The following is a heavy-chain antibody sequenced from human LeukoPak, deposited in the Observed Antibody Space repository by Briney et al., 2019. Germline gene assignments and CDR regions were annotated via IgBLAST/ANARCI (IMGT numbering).Heavy chain of an antibody. CDR3: ARDRTRTYDSSPDAFDI. CDR2: IYYSGST. V-gene: IGHV4-59*01. D-gene: IGHD3-22*01. Sequence: PSETLSLTCTVSGGSISSYYWSWIRQPPGKGLEWIGYIYYSGSTNYNPSLKSRVTISVDTSTNQFSLKLTSVTAADTAVYYCARDRTRTYDSSPDAFDIWGQGTMVTVSS. J-gene: IGHJ3*02. CDR1: GGSISSYY.